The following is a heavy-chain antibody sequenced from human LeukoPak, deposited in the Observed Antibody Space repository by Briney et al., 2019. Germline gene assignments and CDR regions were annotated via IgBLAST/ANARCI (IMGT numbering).Heavy chain of an antibody. Sequence: GASVKVSCKASGYTFISYDINWVRQATGQGLEWMGWMNPNTGHTAYAQNFQGRVTMTRSTSISTAYMELSSLRSEDTAIYYCARGVLGSGYEPLDYWGQGTLVTVSS. CDR3: ARGVLGSGYEPLDY. V-gene: IGHV1-8*01. J-gene: IGHJ4*02. D-gene: IGHD5-12*01. CDR1: GYTFISYD. CDR2: MNPNTGHT.